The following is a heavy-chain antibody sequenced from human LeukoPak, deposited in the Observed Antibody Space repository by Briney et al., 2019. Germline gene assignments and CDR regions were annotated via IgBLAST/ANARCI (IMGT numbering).Heavy chain of an antibody. CDR3: ARDKSPYPYDAFDI. V-gene: IGHV1-69*13. CDR1: GYTFTSYA. J-gene: IGHJ3*02. CDR2: IIPIFGTA. Sequence: ASVKVSCKASGYTFTSYAMNWVRQAPGQGLEWMGGIIPIFGTANYAQKFQGRVTITADESTSTAYMELSSLRSDDTAVYYCARDKSPYPYDAFDIWGQGTMVTVSS.